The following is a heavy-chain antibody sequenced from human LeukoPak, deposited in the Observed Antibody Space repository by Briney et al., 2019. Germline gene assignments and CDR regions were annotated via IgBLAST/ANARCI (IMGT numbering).Heavy chain of an antibody. D-gene: IGHD2-2*01. J-gene: IGHJ4*02. V-gene: IGHV3-23*01. Sequence: GESLRLSCAASGFTFSSYAMSWVRQAPVKGLEWVSAISGSGGSTYYADSVKGRFTISRDNSKNTLYLQMNSLRAEDTAVYYCAKTADIVVVPAAPLDYWGQGTLVTVSS. CDR1: GFTFSSYA. CDR2: ISGSGGST. CDR3: AKTADIVVVPAAPLDY.